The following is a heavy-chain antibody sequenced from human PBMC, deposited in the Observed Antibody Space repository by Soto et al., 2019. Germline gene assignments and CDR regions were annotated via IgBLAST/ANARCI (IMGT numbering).Heavy chain of an antibody. Sequence: SETLSLTCTVSGGSISSGGYYWSWIRQHPGKGLEWIGYIYYSGSTYYNPSLKSRVTISVDTSKNQFSLKLSSVTAADTAVYYCAGAGRSREGWFDPWGQGTLVTVSS. CDR1: GGSISSGGYY. CDR2: IYYSGST. D-gene: IGHD2-2*01. J-gene: IGHJ5*02. CDR3: AGAGRSREGWFDP. V-gene: IGHV4-31*03.